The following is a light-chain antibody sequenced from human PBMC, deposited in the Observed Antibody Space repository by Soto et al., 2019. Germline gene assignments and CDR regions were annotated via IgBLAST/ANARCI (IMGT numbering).Light chain of an antibody. CDR1: QSVLSSSTNKNY. Sequence: DIVMTQSPDSLAVSLGERAIINCKSTQSVLSSSTNKNYLAWYQQKPGQTPKLLIYWASTRESGVPDRFSDSGSWADFIPTISSLQAEDVAVYDCQPYGSTPLTFGGGTKVAIK. V-gene: IGKV4-1*01. J-gene: IGKJ4*01. CDR2: WAS. CDR3: QPYGSTPLT.